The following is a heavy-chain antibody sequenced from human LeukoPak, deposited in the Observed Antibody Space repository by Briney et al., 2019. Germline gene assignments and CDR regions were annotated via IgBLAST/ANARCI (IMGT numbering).Heavy chain of an antibody. CDR3: ARSRYDILTGDYYYYYMDV. Sequence: IPGGSLRLSCAASGFTFSSYSMNWVRQAPGKGLEWVSSISSSSSYIYYADSVKGRFTISRDNAKNSLYLQMNSLRAEDTAVYYCARSRYDILTGDYYYYYMDVWGKGTTVTISS. CDR1: GFTFSSYS. CDR2: ISSSSSYI. V-gene: IGHV3-21*01. D-gene: IGHD3-9*01. J-gene: IGHJ6*03.